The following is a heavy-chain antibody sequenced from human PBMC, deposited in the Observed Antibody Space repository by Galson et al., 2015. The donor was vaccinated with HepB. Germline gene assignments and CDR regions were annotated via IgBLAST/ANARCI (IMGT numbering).Heavy chain of an antibody. CDR1: GFTFSGYA. V-gene: IGHV3-30*04. Sequence: SLRLSCAASGFTFSGYAMHWVRQAPGKGLEWGASISYDGRNKYYADSVKGRFTISRDNSKKTLYLQMNSLRAEDTAVYYCARKAVAGIEVDYWGQGTLVTVSS. CDR2: ISYDGRNK. J-gene: IGHJ4*02. D-gene: IGHD6-19*01. CDR3: ARKAVAGIEVDY.